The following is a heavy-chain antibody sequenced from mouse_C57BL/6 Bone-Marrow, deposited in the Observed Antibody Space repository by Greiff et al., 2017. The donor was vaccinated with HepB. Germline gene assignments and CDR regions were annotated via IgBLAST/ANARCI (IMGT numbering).Heavy chain of an antibody. CDR3: ARRTTVVADYYAMDY. J-gene: IGHJ4*01. CDR2: IDPSDSET. V-gene: IGHV1-52*01. D-gene: IGHD1-1*01. Sequence: VQLQQPGAELVRPGSSVKLSCKASGYTFTSYWMHWVKQRPIQGLEWIGNIDPSDSETHYNQKFKDKATLTVDKSSSTAYMQLSSLTSEDSAVYYCARRTTVVADYYAMDYWGQGTSVTVSS. CDR1: GYTFTSYW.